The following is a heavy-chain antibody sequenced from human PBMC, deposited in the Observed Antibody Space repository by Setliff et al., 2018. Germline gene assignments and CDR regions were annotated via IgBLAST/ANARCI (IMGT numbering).Heavy chain of an antibody. Sequence: GGSLRLSCAASGFTFNNYAMTWVRQAPGKGLEWVSSISGSGGSTYYADSVKGRFTISRDNSNNTLYLQMNSLRAEDTAVYYCASPLENFQHWGQGTLVTVSS. CDR2: ISGSGGST. J-gene: IGHJ1*01. CDR3: ASPLENFQH. CDR1: GFTFNNYA. V-gene: IGHV3-23*01.